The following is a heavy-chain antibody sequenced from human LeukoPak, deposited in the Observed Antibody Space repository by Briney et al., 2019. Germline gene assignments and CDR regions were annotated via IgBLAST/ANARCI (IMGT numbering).Heavy chain of an antibody. J-gene: IGHJ3*02. Sequence: GASVKVSCKASGYTFTSYSISWVRQAPGQGLEWMGWISAYNGNTNYAQKLQGRVTMTTDTSTSTAYMELRSLRSDDTAVYYCARMEDNDYGDYRPYPGDAFDIWGQGTMVTVSS. CDR2: ISAYNGNT. V-gene: IGHV1-18*01. CDR1: GYTFTSYS. D-gene: IGHD4-17*01. CDR3: ARMEDNDYGDYRPYPGDAFDI.